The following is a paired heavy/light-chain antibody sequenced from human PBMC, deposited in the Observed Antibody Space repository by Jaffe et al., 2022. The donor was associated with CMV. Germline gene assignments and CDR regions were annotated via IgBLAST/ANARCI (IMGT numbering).Light chain of an antibody. V-gene: IGKV3-20*01. Sequence: EIVLTQSPGTLSLSPGERATLSCRASQSVSSSYLAWYQQKPGQAPRLLIYGASSRATGIPDRFSGSGSGTDFTLTISRLEPEDFAVYYCQQYGSSPETFGQGTKVEIK. J-gene: IGKJ1*01. CDR3: QQYGSSPET. CDR2: GAS. CDR1: QSVSSSY.
Heavy chain of an antibody. CDR2: ISAYNGNT. Sequence: QVQLVQSGAEVKKPGASVKVSCKASGYTFTSYGISWVRQAPGQGLEWMGWISAYNGNTNYAQKLQGRVTMTTDTSTSTAYMELRSLRSDDTAVYYCARAPRSWYNPGYYFDYWGQGTLVTVSS. D-gene: IGHD6-13*01. V-gene: IGHV1-18*04. CDR1: GYTFTSYG. J-gene: IGHJ4*02. CDR3: ARAPRSWYNPGYYFDY.